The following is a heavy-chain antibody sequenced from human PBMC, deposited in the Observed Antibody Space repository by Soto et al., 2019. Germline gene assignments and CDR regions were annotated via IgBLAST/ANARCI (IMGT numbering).Heavy chain of an antibody. J-gene: IGHJ4*02. D-gene: IGHD3-9*01. CDR2: IYYSGST. CDR1: GGSISSSSYY. CDR3: ATENRSTLYDILTGYCPY. Sequence: SETLSLTCTVSGGSISSSSYYWGWIRQPPGKGLEWIGSIYYSGSTYYNPSLKSRGTISVHTSKNQFSLKLSSVTAADTAVYYCATENRSTLYDILTGYCPYWGQGTLVTVSS. V-gene: IGHV4-39*01.